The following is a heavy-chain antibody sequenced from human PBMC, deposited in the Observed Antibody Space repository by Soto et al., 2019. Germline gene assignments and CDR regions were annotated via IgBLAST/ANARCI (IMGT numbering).Heavy chain of an antibody. V-gene: IGHV1-69*08. CDR3: AREAVVIGPADMSYFFYYMDV. CDR2: IIPMHGIV. J-gene: IGHJ6*03. Sequence: QVQLVQSGAEVKKPGSSVKVSCKASGDIFSSYTISWVRQAPGQGLEWMGRIIPMHGIVNYAQKFQGRVTITSDKSTGIVYMELSSLRSEDTAVYYCAREAVVIGPADMSYFFYYMDVWGKGAAVTVSS. D-gene: IGHD2-2*01. CDR1: GDIFSSYT.